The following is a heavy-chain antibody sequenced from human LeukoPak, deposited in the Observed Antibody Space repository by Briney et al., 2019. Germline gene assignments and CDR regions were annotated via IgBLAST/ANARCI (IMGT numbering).Heavy chain of an antibody. CDR1: GGSFSGYY. D-gene: IGHD7-27*01. V-gene: IGHV4-34*01. J-gene: IGHJ4*02. Sequence: PSETLSLTCAVYGGSFSGYYWSWIRQPPGKGLEWIGEINHSGSTYYNPSLKSRVTISVDTSKNQFSLKLSSVTAADTAVYYCASLGIGDYWGQGTLVTVSS. CDR3: ASLGIGDY. CDR2: INHSGST.